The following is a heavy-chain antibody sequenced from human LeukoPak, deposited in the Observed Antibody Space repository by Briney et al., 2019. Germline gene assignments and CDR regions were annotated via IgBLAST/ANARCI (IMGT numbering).Heavy chain of an antibody. D-gene: IGHD3-22*01. V-gene: IGHV3-23*01. CDR2: ISGSGGST. CDR3: AKARNTMIVVPTGY. Sequence: GGSLRLSCAASGFTVSSNYMSWVRQAPGKGLEWVSAISGSGGSTYYADSVKGRFTISRDNSKNTLYLQMNSLRAEDTAVYYCAKARNTMIVVPTGYWGQGTLVTVSS. CDR1: GFTVSSNY. J-gene: IGHJ4*02.